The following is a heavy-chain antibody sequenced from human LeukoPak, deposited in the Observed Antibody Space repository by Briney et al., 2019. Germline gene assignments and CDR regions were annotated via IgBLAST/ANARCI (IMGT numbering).Heavy chain of an antibody. D-gene: IGHD5-18*01. V-gene: IGHV4-30-2*01. J-gene: IGHJ4*02. CDR1: GVSISSGGYS. CDR3: ASAGTAMGNFDY. CDR2: IYHSGST. Sequence: PSETLSLTCAVPGVSISSGGYSWSWIRQPPGKGLEWIGYIYHSGSTYYNPSLKSRVTISVDRSKNQFSLKLSSVTAADTAVYYCASAGTAMGNFDYWGQGTLVTVSS.